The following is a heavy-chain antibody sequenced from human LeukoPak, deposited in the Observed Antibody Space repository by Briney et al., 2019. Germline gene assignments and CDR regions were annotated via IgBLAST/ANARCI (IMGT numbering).Heavy chain of an antibody. CDR2: INQDGSAK. CDR3: ARDGILTEQWLIDY. D-gene: IGHD6-19*01. Sequence: GGSLRLSCAASGFTFSSYWMSWVRQVPGKGLEWVANINQDGSAKYYADSLRGRFTISRDNAKNSLYLQMNSLRAEDTAVYYCARDGILTEQWLIDYWGQGTLVTVSS. V-gene: IGHV3-7*01. J-gene: IGHJ4*02. CDR1: GFTFSSYW.